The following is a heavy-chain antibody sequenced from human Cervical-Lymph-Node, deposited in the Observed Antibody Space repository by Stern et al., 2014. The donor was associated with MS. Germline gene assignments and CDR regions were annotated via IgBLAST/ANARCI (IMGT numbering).Heavy chain of an antibody. Sequence: VQLLESGGGLVQPGGSLRLSCTASGFTFTNSALSWVRQPPGKGLEWVSVISGGGGSTFYAYSVKGRFTISGDNSKSTLYLEMNSLKAEDTAVYYCAKHRAGYKTDNDYWGQGTLVTVSS. CDR1: GFTFTNSA. V-gene: IGHV3-23*01. CDR3: AKHRAGYKTDNDY. D-gene: IGHD5-24*01. J-gene: IGHJ4*02. CDR2: ISGGGGST.